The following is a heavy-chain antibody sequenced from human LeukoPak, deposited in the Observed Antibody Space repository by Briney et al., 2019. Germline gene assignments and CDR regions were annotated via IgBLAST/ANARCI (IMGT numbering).Heavy chain of an antibody. CDR1: GFTFSSYG. D-gene: IGHD5-12*01. J-gene: IGHJ4*02. CDR3: AKMGGREVADY. Sequence: PGGSLRLSCAASGFTFSSYGMRWVRQAPRKGLEWVAFIRYDGSDKYYADSVKGRFTNSRDNSKNTLYLQVNRLRAEDTAVYYCAKMGGREVADYWGQGTLVTVSS. CDR2: IRYDGSDK. V-gene: IGHV3-30*02.